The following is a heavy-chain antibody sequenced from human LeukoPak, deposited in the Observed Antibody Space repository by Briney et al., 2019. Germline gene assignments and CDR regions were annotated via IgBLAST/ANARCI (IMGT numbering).Heavy chain of an antibody. V-gene: IGHV1-2*02. CDR2: INPNSGGT. J-gene: IGHJ4*02. D-gene: IGHD4-17*01. CDR3: ARDRDGAQGGY. CDR1: GYTFTDYY. Sequence: ASVKVSCKASGYTFTDYYIHWVRQAPGQGLEWMGWINPNSGGTNYAQKFQGRVTMTRDTSISTAHMELSRLRSDDTAVYYCARDRDGAQGGYWGQGTLVTVSS.